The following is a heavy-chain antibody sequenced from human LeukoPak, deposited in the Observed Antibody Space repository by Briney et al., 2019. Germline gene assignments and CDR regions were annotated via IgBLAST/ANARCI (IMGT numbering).Heavy chain of an antibody. CDR2: INHSGST. D-gene: IGHD6-13*01. CDR1: GGSFSGYY. Sequence: SETLSLTCAVYGGSFSGYYWSWIRQPPGKGLEWIGEINHSGSTNYNPSLKSRVTISVDTSKNQFSLKLSSVTAADTAVYYCASNYRPGIAHQGDYSGQGTLIPVFS. J-gene: IGHJ4*02. CDR3: ASNYRPGIAHQGDY. V-gene: IGHV4-34*01.